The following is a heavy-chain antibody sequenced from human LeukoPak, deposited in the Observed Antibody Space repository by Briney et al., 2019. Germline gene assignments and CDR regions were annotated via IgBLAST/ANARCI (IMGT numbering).Heavy chain of an antibody. J-gene: IGHJ4*02. V-gene: IGHV1-46*01. CDR2: INPSGGNT. Sequence: GASVKVSCKASGYTFTTYYMHWVRQAPGQGLEWVGIINPSGGNTSYAQRFQGRVTMTRDTSTSTVYMDLSSLRSEDTAVYYCASQYYYSITGYKGSFDYWGQGTLVTVSS. D-gene: IGHD3-22*01. CDR1: GYTFTTYY. CDR3: ASQYYYSITGYKGSFDY.